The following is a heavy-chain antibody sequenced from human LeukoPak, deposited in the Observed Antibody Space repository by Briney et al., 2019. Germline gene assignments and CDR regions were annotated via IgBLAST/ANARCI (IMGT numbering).Heavy chain of an antibody. Sequence: SETLSLTCKVSGGSVGSFSWSWIRQSPGKGLEWIGFIYYNGSTSYNPSLKSRVTISVDRSKSQFSLRLSSVTAADTALYYCARAVGYYGTGTSGEEWFDPWGQGTLVTVSS. D-gene: IGHD3-10*01. J-gene: IGHJ5*02. CDR3: ARAVGYYGTGTSGEEWFDP. V-gene: IGHV4-59*08. CDR2: IYYNGST. CDR1: GGSVGSFS.